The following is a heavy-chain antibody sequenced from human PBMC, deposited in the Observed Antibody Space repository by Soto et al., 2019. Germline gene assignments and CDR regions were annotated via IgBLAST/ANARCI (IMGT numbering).Heavy chain of an antibody. CDR1: GFTFIDYS. J-gene: IGHJ4*02. V-gene: IGHV3-23*01. Sequence: EEQLLLSGGGLIQPGGSLRLSCAASGFTFIDYSMAWVRQTPERGLEWVSGMSIGYEKTFYADSVKGRFTVSRDRSKNTVDLQIICIRAGDTAMYYCERWIGYGDLWGQGTLVTVSS. CDR3: ERWIGYGDL. D-gene: IGHD4-17*01. CDR2: MSIGYEKT.